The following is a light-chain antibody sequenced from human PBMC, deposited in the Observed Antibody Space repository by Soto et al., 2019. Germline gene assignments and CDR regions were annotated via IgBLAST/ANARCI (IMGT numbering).Light chain of an antibody. V-gene: IGKV3-20*01. J-gene: IGKJ1*01. CDR1: QSVSKY. Sequence: EIVLTQSPGTLALSPGEGATLSCTAGQSVSKYLAWYQQKPGQAPRLLIYGASSRATGIPDSFSGSGSGTDFTLTISRLEPEDFAVYYCQQYGGSPQTFGQGTKVEIK. CDR3: QQYGGSPQT. CDR2: GAS.